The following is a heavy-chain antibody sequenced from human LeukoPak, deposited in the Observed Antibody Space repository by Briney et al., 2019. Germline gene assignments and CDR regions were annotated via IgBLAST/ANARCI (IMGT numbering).Heavy chain of an antibody. CDR3: ARDQLAYSGYDTLFDY. Sequence: GGSLRLSCAASGFTVSNNYMSWVRQAPGKGLEWVSVIYSGGDTYYADSVKGRFTISRDTSKNTLYLQMNSLRAEDTAVYYCARDQLAYSGYDTLFDYWGQGTLVTVSS. V-gene: IGHV3-53*01. CDR1: GFTVSNNY. J-gene: IGHJ4*02. D-gene: IGHD5-12*01. CDR2: IYSGGDT.